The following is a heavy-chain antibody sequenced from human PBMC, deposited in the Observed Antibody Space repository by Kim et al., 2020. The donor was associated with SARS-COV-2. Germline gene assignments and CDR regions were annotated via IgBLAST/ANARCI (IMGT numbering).Heavy chain of an antibody. D-gene: IGHD4-17*01. CDR2: IWYDGSNK. V-gene: IGHV3-33*01. J-gene: IGHJ4*02. CDR1: GFTFSSYG. CDR3: ARDLGYGAVQNFDY. Sequence: GGSLRLSCAASGFTFSSYGIHWVRQAPGKGLEWVAVIWYDGSNKYYADSVKGRFTISRDNSKNTLYLQMNSLRAEDTAVYYCARDLGYGAVQNFDYWGQGTLVTVSS.